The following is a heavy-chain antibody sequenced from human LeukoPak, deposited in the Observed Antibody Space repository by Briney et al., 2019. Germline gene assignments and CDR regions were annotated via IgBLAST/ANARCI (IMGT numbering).Heavy chain of an antibody. V-gene: IGHV1-24*01. CDR3: ATDSMYSSGWYAIDY. CDR1: GYTLTELS. CDR2: LDAEDGVT. J-gene: IGHJ4*02. D-gene: IGHD6-19*01. Sequence: ASVKVSCKVSGYTLTELSMHWVRQCPGKGLELRGGLDAEDGVTIYAKKFQGRVNMIEDTSTDTAYMELSSLRSEDTAVYYCATDSMYSSGWYAIDYWGQGTLVTVSS.